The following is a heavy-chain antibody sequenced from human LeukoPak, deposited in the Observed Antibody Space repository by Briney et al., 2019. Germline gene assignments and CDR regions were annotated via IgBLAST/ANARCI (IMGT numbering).Heavy chain of an antibody. V-gene: IGHV1-8*01. D-gene: IGHD4-17*01. CDR3: ARGRRAVTTYNY. J-gene: IGHJ4*02. CDR1: GYTFTSYD. CDR2: MNPNSGNT. Sequence: ASVKVSCKASGYTFTSYDINWVRRATGQGLEWMGWMNPNSGNTGYAQKFQGRVTMTRNTSISTAYMELSSLRSEDTAVYYCARGRRAVTTYNYWGQGTLVTVPS.